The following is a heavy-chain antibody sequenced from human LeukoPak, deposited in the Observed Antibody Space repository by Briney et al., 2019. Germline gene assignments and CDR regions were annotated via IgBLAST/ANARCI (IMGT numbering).Heavy chain of an antibody. D-gene: IGHD3-10*01. CDR2: ISAYNGNT. V-gene: IGHV1-18*01. Sequence: ASVKVSCMASGYTFTSYGISWVRQAPGQGLEWMGWISAYNGNTNYAQKLQGRVTMTTDTSTSTAYMELRSLRSDDTAVYCCARVGNGWFGELLPFDYWGQGTLVTVSS. CDR1: GYTFTSYG. J-gene: IGHJ4*02. CDR3: ARVGNGWFGELLPFDY.